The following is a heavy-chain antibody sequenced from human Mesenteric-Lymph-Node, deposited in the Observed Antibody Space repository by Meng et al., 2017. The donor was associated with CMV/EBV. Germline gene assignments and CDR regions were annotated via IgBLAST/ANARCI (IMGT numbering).Heavy chain of an antibody. V-gene: IGHV3-23*01. J-gene: IGHJ3*02. D-gene: IGHD3-10*01. CDR1: GFTFDSYA. CDR3: ARSELDAFDI. CDR2: ISGSGGDR. Sequence: GESLKISCTASGFTFDSYAISWVRQAPGKGLKWVSSISGSGGDRYYADSVRGRFTISRDNSKNTLYLQMNSLRAEDTAVYYCARSELDAFDIWGQGTMVTVSS.